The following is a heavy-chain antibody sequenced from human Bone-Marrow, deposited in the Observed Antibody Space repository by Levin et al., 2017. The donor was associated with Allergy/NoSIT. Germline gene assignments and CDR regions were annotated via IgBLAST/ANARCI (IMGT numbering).Heavy chain of an antibody. V-gene: IGHV1-18*01. Sequence: ASVKVSCKASGYSLSSHGISWVRQAPGQGLEWMGWISDYNGKTDYAENFQGRLRLTTDRSTSTAYMELRSLRSDDTAVYFCGRDIVVEPGVAYDYNGMDVWGQGTTVTVSS. CDR2: ISDYNGKT. CDR1: GYSLSSHG. CDR3: GRDIVVEPGVAYDYNGMDV. J-gene: IGHJ6*02. D-gene: IGHD2-2*01.